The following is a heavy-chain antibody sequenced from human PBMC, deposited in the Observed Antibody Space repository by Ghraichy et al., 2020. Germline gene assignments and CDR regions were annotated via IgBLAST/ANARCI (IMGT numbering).Heavy chain of an antibody. Sequence: GGSLRLSCAASGFTFDDYTMHWVRQAPGKGLEWVSLISWDGGSTYYADSVKGRFTISRDNSKNSLYLQMNSLRTEDTALYYCAKDIGLGYITSWYFDYWGQGTLVTVSS. CDR2: ISWDGGST. J-gene: IGHJ4*02. CDR3: AKDIGLGYITSWYFDY. CDR1: GFTFDDYT. V-gene: IGHV3-43*01. D-gene: IGHD6-13*01.